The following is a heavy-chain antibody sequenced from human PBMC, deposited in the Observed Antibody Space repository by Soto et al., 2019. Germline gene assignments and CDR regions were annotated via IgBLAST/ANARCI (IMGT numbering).Heavy chain of an antibody. Sequence: GGSLRLSCAGCGFNLNNAGVSWVRQAPWKGLEWIGHIKSETDSGTTDYAAPVKGRFTISRDGSDKTLYLQMNSLKTEDTALYYCTRTVLMVYANAPDSNFEVLGQRTMVTV. CDR1: GFNLNNAG. CDR2: IKSETDSGTT. D-gene: IGHD2-8*01. CDR3: TRTVLMVYANAPDSNFEV. V-gene: IGHV3-15*01. J-gene: IGHJ3*01.